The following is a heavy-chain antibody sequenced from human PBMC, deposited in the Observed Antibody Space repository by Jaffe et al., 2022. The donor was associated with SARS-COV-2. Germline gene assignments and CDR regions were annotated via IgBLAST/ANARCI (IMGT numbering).Heavy chain of an antibody. J-gene: IGHJ6*03. CDR2: IKQDGSEK. V-gene: IGHV3-7*01. CDR1: GFTFSSYW. Sequence: EVQLVESGGGLVQPGGSLRLSCAASGFTFSSYWMSWVRQAPGKGLEWVANIKQDGSEKYYVDSVKGRFTISRDNAKNSLYLQMNSLRAEDTAVYYCARKFKRRYYYYYYMDVWGKGTTVTVSS. CDR3: ARKFKRRYYYYYYMDV.